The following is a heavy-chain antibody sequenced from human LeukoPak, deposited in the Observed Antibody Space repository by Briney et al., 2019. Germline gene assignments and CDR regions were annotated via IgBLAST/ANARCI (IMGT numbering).Heavy chain of an antibody. CDR1: GYTFTSYG. V-gene: IGHV1-18*01. Sequence: ASVKASCKASGYTFTSYGISWVRQAPGQGLEWMGWISAYNGNTNYAQKLQGRVTMTTDTSTSTAYMELRSLRSDDTAVYYCARGANDSSGYRVEWLDYYYYYYMDVWGKGTTVTVSS. CDR3: ARGANDSSGYRVEWLDYYYYYYMDV. D-gene: IGHD3-22*01. CDR2: ISAYNGNT. J-gene: IGHJ6*03.